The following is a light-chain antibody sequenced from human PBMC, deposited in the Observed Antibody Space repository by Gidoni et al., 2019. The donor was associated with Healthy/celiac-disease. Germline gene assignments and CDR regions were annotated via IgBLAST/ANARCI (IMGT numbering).Light chain of an antibody. V-gene: IGKV3-11*01. J-gene: IGKJ2*01. CDR3: QQRSNWSYT. CDR1: QSVSSY. Sequence: EIVLTQSPATLSLSPGERATLSCRASQSVSSYLAWYQQKPGQAPRLLIYAASNRATGIPARFSGSGSGTDFTLTISSLEPEDFAVYYCQQRSNWSYTFXQXTKLEIK. CDR2: AAS.